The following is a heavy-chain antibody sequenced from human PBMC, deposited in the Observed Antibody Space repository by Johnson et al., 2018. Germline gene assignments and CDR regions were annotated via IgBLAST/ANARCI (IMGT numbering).Heavy chain of an antibody. CDR3: ARTNDRGIGYYHYMDV. J-gene: IGHJ6*03. Sequence: QVQLVESGPGLVKPSETLSLTCTVSGGSISTYYWSWIRQPPGKGLEWIGYIYYSGSINYNPSLKSRVTISVDTSKNQFSLKLSSVTAADTAVYYCARTNDRGIGYYHYMDVWGKGTTVTVSS. D-gene: IGHD3-10*01. CDR1: GGSISTYY. CDR2: IYYSGSI. V-gene: IGHV4-59*01.